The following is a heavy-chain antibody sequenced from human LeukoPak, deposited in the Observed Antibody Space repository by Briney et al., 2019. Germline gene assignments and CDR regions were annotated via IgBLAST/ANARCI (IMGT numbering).Heavy chain of an antibody. CDR3: VREARAGNWFDP. J-gene: IGHJ5*02. Sequence: ASVKVSCKASGYTFTTYYIHWVRQAPVQGLEWMGWINPDSGGTNYAQKFQGRVTTTRDTSISTVYMDLSMLRSDDTAIYYCVREARAGNWFDPWGQGTLVIVSS. CDR2: INPDSGGT. CDR1: GYTFTTYY. V-gene: IGHV1-2*02.